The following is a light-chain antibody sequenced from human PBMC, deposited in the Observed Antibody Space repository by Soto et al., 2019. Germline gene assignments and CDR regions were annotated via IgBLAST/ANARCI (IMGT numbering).Light chain of an antibody. CDR1: SSNIGNKY. V-gene: IGLV1-51*01. Sequence: QSVLTQPPSVSAAPGQKVNISCSGSSSNIGNKYVSWYQQLPRTAPKLLIYDNNKRPSGIPDRFSGSKSGTSATLGITGLQTGDEADYYCGAWDSSLSAVLFGGGTKLTVL. CDR3: GAWDSSLSAVL. J-gene: IGLJ2*01. CDR2: DNN.